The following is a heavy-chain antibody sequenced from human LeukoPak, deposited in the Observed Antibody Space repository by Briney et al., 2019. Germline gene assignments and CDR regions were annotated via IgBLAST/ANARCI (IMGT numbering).Heavy chain of an antibody. CDR1: GGSISSSSYY. V-gene: IGHV4-39*07. CDR2: IYYSGST. D-gene: IGHD5-12*01. J-gene: IGHJ4*02. CDR3: AREGDATIMSPRCFDY. Sequence: SETLSLTCTVSGGSISSSSYYWGWIRQPPGKGLEWIGSIYYSGSTYYNPSLKSRVTISVDTSKNQFSLKLSSVTAADTAVYYCAREGDATIMSPRCFDYWGQGTLVTVSS.